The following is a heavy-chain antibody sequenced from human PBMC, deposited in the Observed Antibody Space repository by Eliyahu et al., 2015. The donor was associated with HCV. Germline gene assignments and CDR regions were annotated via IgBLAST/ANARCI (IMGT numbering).Heavy chain of an antibody. J-gene: IGHJ5*02. Sequence: QVQLVQSGAEVKKPGSSVKVSCXASXGXXSSYAIXWVXQAPGQGLEWMGGIIPIFGTANYAQKFQGRVTITADESTSTAYMELSSLRSEDTAVYYCASHGAAFGQQLVPNWFDPWGQGTLVTVSS. CDR1: XGXXSSYA. CDR2: IIPIFGTA. D-gene: IGHD6-13*01. CDR3: ASHGAAFGQQLVPNWFDP. V-gene: IGHV1-69*01.